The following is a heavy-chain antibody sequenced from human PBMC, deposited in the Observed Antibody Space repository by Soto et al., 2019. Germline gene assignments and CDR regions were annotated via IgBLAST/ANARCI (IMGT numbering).Heavy chain of an antibody. J-gene: IGHJ4*02. CDR3: ARVGGYGDYVFDY. V-gene: IGHV4-59*01. Sequence: SETLSLTCTVSGGSISSYYWSWIQQPPGKGLEWIGYIYYSGSTNYNPSLKSRVTISVDTSKNQFSLKLSSVTAADTAVYYCARVGGYGDYVFDYWGQGTLVTVSS. CDR1: GGSISSYY. D-gene: IGHD4-17*01. CDR2: IYYSGST.